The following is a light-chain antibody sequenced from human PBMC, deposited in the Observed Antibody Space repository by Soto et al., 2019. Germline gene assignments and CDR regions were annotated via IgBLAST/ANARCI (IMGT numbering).Light chain of an antibody. J-gene: IGKJ4*01. CDR2: GAS. CDR1: QSVGRDY. V-gene: IGKV3-20*01. Sequence: EIVLTQSPGTLSLSPGDRATLSCRASQSVGRDYLAWFQHKTGQAPRLLVHGASDRATGIPDRFSGSGSGTDFTLTISRLEPEDFAVYYCHQYATDPLTFGGGTKVEIK. CDR3: HQYATDPLT.